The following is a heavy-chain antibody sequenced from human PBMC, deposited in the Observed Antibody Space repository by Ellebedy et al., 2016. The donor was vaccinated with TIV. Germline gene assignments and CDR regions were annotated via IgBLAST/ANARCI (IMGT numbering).Heavy chain of an antibody. Sequence: GESLKISCAASGFTFSSYAMSWVRQAPGKGLEWVASISSGSDYIFYAYSLKGRFTISRDNSKNTLYLQMNSLRAEDTAVYYCARLLGEMGYYYAMDVWGQGTTVTVSS. D-gene: IGHD3-10*01. CDR3: ARLLGEMGYYYAMDV. CDR2: ISSGSDYI. J-gene: IGHJ6*02. V-gene: IGHV3-23*01. CDR1: GFTFSSYA.